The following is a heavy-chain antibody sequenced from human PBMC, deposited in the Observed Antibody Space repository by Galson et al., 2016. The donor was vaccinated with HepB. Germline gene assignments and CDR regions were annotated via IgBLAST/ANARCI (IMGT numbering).Heavy chain of an antibody. V-gene: IGHV3-7*03. J-gene: IGHJ3*02. CDR2: IKDDGSVK. Sequence: SLRLSCAASGFTFTRYWMNWVRQAPGKGLEWVAYIKDDGSVKKYVDSVKGQFTISRDNAKNSLYLHMSSLRAEDTAVYYCARAFSPGSFDIWGQGTMVTVSS. CDR3: ARAFSPGSFDI. D-gene: IGHD1-14*01. CDR1: GFTFTRYW.